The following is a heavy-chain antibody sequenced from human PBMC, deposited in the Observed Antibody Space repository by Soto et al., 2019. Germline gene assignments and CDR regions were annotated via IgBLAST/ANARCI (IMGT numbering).Heavy chain of an antibody. CDR2: ISYDGSNK. Sequence: QVQLVESGGGVVQPGRSLRLSCAASGFTFSSYAMHWVRQAPGKGLEWVAVISYDGSNKYYADSVKGRFTISRANSKNSMYLQMNSLGAEDTALYYCARDRSRDGYNWDDAFDIWGQGTMVTVSS. CDR1: GFTFSSYA. D-gene: IGHD5-12*01. V-gene: IGHV3-30-3*01. CDR3: ARDRSRDGYNWDDAFDI. J-gene: IGHJ3*02.